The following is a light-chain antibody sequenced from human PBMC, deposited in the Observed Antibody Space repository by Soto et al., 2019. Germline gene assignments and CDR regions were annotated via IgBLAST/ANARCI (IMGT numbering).Light chain of an antibody. CDR1: SSDVGDDNS. V-gene: IGLV2-11*01. Sequence: QSALTQPRSVSGSPGQSVTVSCIGTSSDVGDDNSVYWYQQHPGKAPKLMIYDVSKRPSGVPDRFSGSKSGNTASLTISGRHDEDEDDYYCCSYVGGYSYVFGIGTKVTVL. CDR2: DVS. J-gene: IGLJ1*01. CDR3: CSYVGGYSYV.